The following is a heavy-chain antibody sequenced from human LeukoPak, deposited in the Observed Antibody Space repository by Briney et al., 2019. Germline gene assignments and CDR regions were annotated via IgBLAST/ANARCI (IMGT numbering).Heavy chain of an antibody. D-gene: IGHD6-13*01. CDR3: AKLDGIAGLDY. J-gene: IGHJ4*02. V-gene: IGHV3-48*03. CDR1: GFTFSSYE. Sequence: LGGSLRLSCAASGFTFSSYEMNWGRQAQGKGLEWISFISSSGRTIYYADSVKGRFTISRDNAKNSLYLQMNSLRAEDTAVYYCAKLDGIAGLDYWGQGTPVTVSS. CDR2: ISSSGRTI.